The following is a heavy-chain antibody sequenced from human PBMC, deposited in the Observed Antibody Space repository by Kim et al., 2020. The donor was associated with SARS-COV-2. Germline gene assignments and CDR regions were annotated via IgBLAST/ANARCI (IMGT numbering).Heavy chain of an antibody. CDR3: ARIPYYYGSGNYAFDI. CDR2: IYYSGST. CDR1: GGSISSYY. J-gene: IGHJ3*02. D-gene: IGHD3-10*01. Sequence: SETLSLTCTVSGGSISSYYWSWIRQPPGKGLEWIGYIYYSGSTNYNPSLKSRVTISVDTSKNQFSLKLSSVTAADTAVYYCARIPYYYGSGNYAFDIWG. V-gene: IGHV4-59*01.